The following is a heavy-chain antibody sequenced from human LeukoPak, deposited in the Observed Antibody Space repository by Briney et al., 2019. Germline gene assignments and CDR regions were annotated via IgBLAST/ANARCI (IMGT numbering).Heavy chain of an antibody. Sequence: GGSLRLSCAASGFTFSRYWMHWVRQAPGKGLEWVSGISGSDGSTYYADSVKGRFTISRDNSKNTLYLQMNSLRAEDTALYYCARAGNIRFDYWGQGTLVTVSS. D-gene: IGHD1/OR15-1a*01. CDR3: ARAGNIRFDY. J-gene: IGHJ4*02. CDR1: GFTFSRYW. V-gene: IGHV3-23*01. CDR2: ISGSDGST.